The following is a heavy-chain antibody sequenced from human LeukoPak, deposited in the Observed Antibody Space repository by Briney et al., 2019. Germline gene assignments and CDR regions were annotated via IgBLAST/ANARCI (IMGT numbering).Heavy chain of an antibody. Sequence: SETLSLTCAVSGGSISSGGYSWSWIRQPPGKGLEWIGYIYHSGSTYYNPSLKSRVTISVDRSRNQFSLKLSSVTAADTAVYYCASALGYCSSTSCPSLDAFDIWGQGTMVTVSS. D-gene: IGHD2-2*01. J-gene: IGHJ3*02. CDR2: IYHSGST. CDR3: ASALGYCSSTSCPSLDAFDI. V-gene: IGHV4-30-2*01. CDR1: GGSISSGGYS.